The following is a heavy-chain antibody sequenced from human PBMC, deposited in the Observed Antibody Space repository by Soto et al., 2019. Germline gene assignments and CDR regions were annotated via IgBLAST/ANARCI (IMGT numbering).Heavy chain of an antibody. J-gene: IGHJ4*02. CDR2: INPNSGGT. CDR3: ARESEDLTSNFDY. V-gene: IGHV1-2*02. Sequence: ASVKVSCKASGYTFTGYYMHWVRQAPGQGLEWMGWINPNSGGTNYAQKFQGRVTMTRDTSISTAYMELSRLRSDDTAVYYCARESEDLTSNFDYWGQGTLVTV. CDR1: GYTFTGYY.